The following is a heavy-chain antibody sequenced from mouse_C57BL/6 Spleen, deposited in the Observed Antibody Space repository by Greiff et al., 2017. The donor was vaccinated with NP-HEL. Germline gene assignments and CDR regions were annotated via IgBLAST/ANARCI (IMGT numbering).Heavy chain of an antibody. CDR1: GYTFTSYG. D-gene: IGHD2-5*01. CDR3: ARSPYSNFDDY. V-gene: IGHV1-81*01. CDR2: IYPRSGNT. Sequence: VQLQQSGAELARPGTSVKLSCKASGYTFTSYGISWVKQRTGQGLEWIGEIYPRSGNTYYNEKFKGKATLTADKSSSTAYMELRSLTSEDSAVYFCARSPYSNFDDYWGQGTTLTVSS. J-gene: IGHJ2*01.